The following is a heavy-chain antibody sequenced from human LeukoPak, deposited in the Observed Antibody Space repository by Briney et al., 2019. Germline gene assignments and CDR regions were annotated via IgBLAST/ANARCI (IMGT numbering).Heavy chain of an antibody. D-gene: IGHD5-18*01. J-gene: IGHJ4*02. CDR1: GFRFSTYG. CDR2: MRYDGSHR. Sequence: GGSLRLSCEASGFRFSTYGMHWLRRAPGKGLEWVASMRYDGSHRYYGDSMKGRFDISRDNSRNTLFLQMSNLRPDDTAVYYCAKDASSHGYVPSYFESWGQGTLVTVSS. V-gene: IGHV3-30*02. CDR3: AKDASSHGYVPSYFES.